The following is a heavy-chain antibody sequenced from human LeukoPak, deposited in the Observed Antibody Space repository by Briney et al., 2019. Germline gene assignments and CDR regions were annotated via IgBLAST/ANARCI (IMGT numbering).Heavy chain of an antibody. CDR1: GGSISSSSYY. D-gene: IGHD3-3*01. J-gene: IGHJ5*02. Sequence: SETLSLTCTVSGGSISSSSYYWGWIRQPPGKGLEWIGSIYHSGSTYYNPSLKSRVTISVDTSKNQFSLKLSSVTAADTAVYYCARAGPRRITIFGVVHHWFDPWGQGTLVTVSS. V-gene: IGHV4-39*01. CDR3: ARAGPRRITIFGVVHHWFDP. CDR2: IYHSGST.